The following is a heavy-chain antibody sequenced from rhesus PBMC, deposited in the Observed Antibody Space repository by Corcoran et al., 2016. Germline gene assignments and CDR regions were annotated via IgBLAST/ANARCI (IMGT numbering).Heavy chain of an antibody. V-gene: IGHV2-174*01. CDR1: GFSISTSGMG. J-gene: IGHJ6*01. D-gene: IGHD3-34*01. CDR2: IYWDDDK. CDR3: ARSLGVYGLDS. Sequence: QVTLKESGPALVKPTQTLTLTCTFSGFSISTSGMGVGWIRKPPGKALEWLALIYWDDDKYYSTSLKSRLTISKDTSKNQVVLTMTNMDPVDTATYYCARSLGVYGLDSWGQGVVVTVSS.